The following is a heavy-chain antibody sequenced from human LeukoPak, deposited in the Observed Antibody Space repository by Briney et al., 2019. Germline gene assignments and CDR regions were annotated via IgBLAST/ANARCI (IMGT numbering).Heavy chain of an antibody. CDR1: GYTFSTYY. D-gene: IGHD4-17*01. CDR3: ARDGGGDYDFDY. J-gene: IGHJ4*02. Sequence: ASVKVSCKASGYTFSTYYMHWVRQAPGQGLEWMGIINPGGTDSNYAQKFQGRVTMTRDMSTSTVNMELSILRSEDTAVYYCARDGGGDYDFDYWGQGTLVTVSS. V-gene: IGHV1-46*01. CDR2: INPGGTDS.